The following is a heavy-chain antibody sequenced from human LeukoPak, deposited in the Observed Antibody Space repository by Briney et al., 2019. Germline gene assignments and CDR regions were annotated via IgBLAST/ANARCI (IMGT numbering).Heavy chain of an antibody. J-gene: IGHJ5*02. CDR3: VRLRAFGDLWS. CDR1: GGSISSYY. Sequence: PSETLSLTCTVSGGSISSYYWSWVRQAPGKGLQWIGYFYSSGSLSYNPSLKSRVTISVRTSQNQFSLKLTSVTAADTAVYYCVRLRAFGDLWSWGQGTLVTVSS. V-gene: IGHV4-4*09. D-gene: IGHD3-10*01. CDR2: FYSSGSL.